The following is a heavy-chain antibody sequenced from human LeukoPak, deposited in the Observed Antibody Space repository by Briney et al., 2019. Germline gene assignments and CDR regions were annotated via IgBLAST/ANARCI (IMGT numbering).Heavy chain of an antibody. CDR1: GFTFSSYW. J-gene: IGHJ4*02. CDR3: ARDGPGWQWLVTSDGMFDY. Sequence: TGGSLRLSCAASGFTFSSYWMHWVRQAPGKGLVWVSRINSDGSSTSYADSVKGRFTISRDNAKNTLYLQMNSLRAEDTAVYYWARDGPGWQWLVTSDGMFDYWVQGTLVIVSS. D-gene: IGHD6-19*01. V-gene: IGHV3-74*01. CDR2: INSDGSST.